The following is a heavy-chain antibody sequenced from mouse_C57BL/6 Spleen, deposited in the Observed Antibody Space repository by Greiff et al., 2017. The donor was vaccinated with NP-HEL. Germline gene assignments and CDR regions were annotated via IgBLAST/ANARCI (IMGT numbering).Heavy chain of an antibody. CDR2: ISYDGSN. V-gene: IGHV3-6*01. CDR3: ARDHDYIYAMDY. J-gene: IGHJ4*01. CDR1: GYYITSGYY. D-gene: IGHD2-4*01. Sequence: DVKLQESGPGLVKPSQSLSLTCSVTGYYITSGYYWNWIRQFPGNKLEWMGYISYDGSNNYNPSLKNRISITRDTSKNQFFLKLNSVTTEDTATYYCARDHDYIYAMDYWGQGTSVTVSS.